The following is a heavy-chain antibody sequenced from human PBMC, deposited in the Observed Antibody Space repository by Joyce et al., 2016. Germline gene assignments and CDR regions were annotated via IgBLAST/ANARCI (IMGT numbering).Heavy chain of an antibody. CDR3: ARVHNFYYYMDV. Sequence: QVQLQESGPRLVKPSGTLSLTCTVSGDSISGSHWWVWVRQSPGKGLEWIGDISQNGDSNYLPSLKNRVTISLDKSRNYFSLKLNSVTAADTAIYYCARVHNFYYYMDVWGKGTTVTVSS. V-gene: IGHV4-4*02. J-gene: IGHJ6*03. D-gene: IGHD5-24*01. CDR2: ISQNGDS. CDR1: GDSISGSHW.